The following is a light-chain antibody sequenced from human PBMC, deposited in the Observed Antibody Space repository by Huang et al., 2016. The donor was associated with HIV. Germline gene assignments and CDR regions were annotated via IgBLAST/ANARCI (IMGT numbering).Light chain of an antibody. V-gene: IGKV1-39*01. CDR3: QQTSTAPMYS. Sequence: DIQMTQSPSSLSASVGDRVTITCRASQSISNYVNLYQQRPGKAPNLLIFGASSLQSGVPSRFSGSGSGTVFTLTISSLQPEDFATYYCQQTSTAPMYSFGQGTELEIK. CDR1: QSISNY. CDR2: GAS. J-gene: IGKJ2*03.